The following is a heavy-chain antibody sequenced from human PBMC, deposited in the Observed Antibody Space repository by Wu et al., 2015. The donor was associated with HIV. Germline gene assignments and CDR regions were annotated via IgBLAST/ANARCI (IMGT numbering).Heavy chain of an antibody. D-gene: IGHD5-18*01. CDR3: ARGKNLVTAMAFYYYYGMDV. Sequence: QVQLVQSGAEVKKPGSSVKVSCKASGGTLRDYAISWVRQAPGQGLEWMGGIIPIFGTANYAQKFQGRVTITTDESTSTAYMELSSLRSEDTAVYYCARGKNLVTAMAFYYYYGMDVWGQGTTVTVSS. J-gene: IGHJ6*02. CDR2: IIPIFGTA. V-gene: IGHV1-69*05. CDR1: GGTLRDYA.